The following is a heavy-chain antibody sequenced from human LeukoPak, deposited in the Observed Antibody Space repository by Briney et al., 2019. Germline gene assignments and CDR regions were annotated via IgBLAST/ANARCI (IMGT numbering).Heavy chain of an antibody. D-gene: IGHD3-22*01. J-gene: IGHJ4*02. V-gene: IGHV3-64*01. CDR3: AQYDSSGYYVY. CDR2: ISSNGGST. CDR1: GFTFSSYA. Sequence: PGGSLRLSCAASGFTFSSYAMHWVRQAPGKGLEYVSAISSNGGSTYYANSVKGRFAISRDNSKNTLYLQMGSLRAEDMAVYYCAQYDSSGYYVYWGQGTLVTVSS.